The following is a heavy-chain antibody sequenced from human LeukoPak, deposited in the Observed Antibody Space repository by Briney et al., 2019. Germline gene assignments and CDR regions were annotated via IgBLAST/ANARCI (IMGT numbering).Heavy chain of an antibody. D-gene: IGHD2-15*01. CDR1: GGSISSDNW. CDR3: ARDISNRKGSD. V-gene: IGHV4-4*02. CDR2: INHSGNS. J-gene: IGHJ4*02. Sequence: ASETLSLTCDVSGGSISSDNWWNWVRPPPGKGLEWIGEINHSGNSNYNPSLKSRVVMSTDTSKNQFSLRLSSVTAADTAVYFCARDISNRKGSDWGQGTLVTVSS.